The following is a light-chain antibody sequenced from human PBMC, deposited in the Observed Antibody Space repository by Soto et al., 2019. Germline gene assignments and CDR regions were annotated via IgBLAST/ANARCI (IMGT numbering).Light chain of an antibody. V-gene: IGLV2-8*01. Sequence: QSALTQPPSASGSPGQSVTISCTGTSSDVGGYDYVFWYQQHPGKAPKLMIYEVNKRPSGVPDRFSGSKSGNTASLTVSGLQADDEADYYCSSYVAKSNLVFGGGTKVTVL. CDR1: SSDVGGYDY. CDR3: SSYVAKSNLV. CDR2: EVN. J-gene: IGLJ2*01.